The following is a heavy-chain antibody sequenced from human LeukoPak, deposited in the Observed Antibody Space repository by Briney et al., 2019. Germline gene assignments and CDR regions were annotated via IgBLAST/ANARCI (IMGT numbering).Heavy chain of an antibody. V-gene: IGHV3-33*01. CDR1: GFTFSSYG. Sequence: GGSLRLSCAASGFTFSSYGMHWVGQAPGKGLEWVAVIWYDGSNKYYADSVKGRFTISRDNSKNTLYLQMNSLRAEDTAVYYCARGFHLWELRPFDYWGQGTLVTVSS. D-gene: IGHD1-26*01. CDR2: IWYDGSNK. CDR3: ARGFHLWELRPFDY. J-gene: IGHJ4*02.